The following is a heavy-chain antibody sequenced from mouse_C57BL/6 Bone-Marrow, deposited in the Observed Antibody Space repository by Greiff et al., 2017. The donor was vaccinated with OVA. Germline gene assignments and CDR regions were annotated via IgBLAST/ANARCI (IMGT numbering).Heavy chain of an antibody. Sequence: EVNVVESGGDLVKPGGSLKLSCAASGFTFSSYGMSWVRQTPDKRLEWVATISSGGSYTYYPDSVKGRFTISRDNAKNTLYLQMSSLKSEDTAMYYCARKADYDGGAWFAYWGQGTLVTVSA. CDR1: GFTFSSYG. CDR2: ISSGGSYT. J-gene: IGHJ3*01. D-gene: IGHD2-4*01. V-gene: IGHV5-6*01. CDR3: ARKADYDGGAWFAY.